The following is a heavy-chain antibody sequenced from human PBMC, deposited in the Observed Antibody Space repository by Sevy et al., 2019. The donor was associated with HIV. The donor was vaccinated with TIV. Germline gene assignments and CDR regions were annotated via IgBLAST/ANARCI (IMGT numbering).Heavy chain of an antibody. Sequence: GGSLRLSCTTSGFTFDDYAMIWFRQAPGKGLEWVAFITRNSYEAYGGTTDYGASVKGRFIISRDDSKSIAYLQMNSLKIEDTAVYYCTRGLATADTPEYYFDYWGQGTLVTVSS. CDR3: TRGLATADTPEYYFDY. CDR1: GFTFDDYA. V-gene: IGHV3-49*03. J-gene: IGHJ4*02. CDR2: ITRNSYEAYGGTT. D-gene: IGHD5-12*01.